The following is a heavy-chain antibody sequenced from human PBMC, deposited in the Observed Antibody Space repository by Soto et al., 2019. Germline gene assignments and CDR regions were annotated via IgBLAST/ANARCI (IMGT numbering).Heavy chain of an antibody. CDR1: GFTFDDYA. Sequence: GGSLRLSCAASGFTFDDYAMHWVRQAPGKGLEWVSLISWDGGSTYYADSVKGRFTISRDNSKNSLYLQMNSLRAEDTALYYCAKDIRSSTSSYYYYGMDVWGQGTTVTVSS. D-gene: IGHD2-2*01. CDR3: AKDIRSSTSSYYYYGMDV. CDR2: ISWDGGST. J-gene: IGHJ6*02. V-gene: IGHV3-43D*03.